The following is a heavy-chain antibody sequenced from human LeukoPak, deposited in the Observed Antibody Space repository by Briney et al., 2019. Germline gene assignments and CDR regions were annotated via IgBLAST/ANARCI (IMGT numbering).Heavy chain of an antibody. Sequence: GASVKVSCTASGYTFSGYYMHWVRQAPGQGLGWMGRINPNGGGTNYAQKFRGRVTMTRDTSITTAYMELNRLRSDDTAMYYCASYYYDTTGFDSFDIWGQGTMVTVSS. CDR2: INPNGGGT. J-gene: IGHJ3*02. D-gene: IGHD3-22*01. CDR3: ASYYYDTTGFDSFDI. CDR1: GYTFSGYY. V-gene: IGHV1-2*06.